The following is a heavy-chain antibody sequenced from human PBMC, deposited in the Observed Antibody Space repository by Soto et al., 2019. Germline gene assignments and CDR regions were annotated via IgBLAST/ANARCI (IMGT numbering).Heavy chain of an antibody. J-gene: IGHJ3*01. CDR2: IIPMFGTP. V-gene: IGHV1-69*01. Sequence: QVQLVQSGAEVKKPGSSVKVSCKASGGTLNKDAITWVRRAPGQGLEWLGGIIPMFGTPNYPQKFQGRVTIIADDSTNTSHMELHSLTSDDTAVYYCARGGTSGWLKGAYDVWGQGTMVTVSS. CDR3: ARGGTSGWLKGAYDV. D-gene: IGHD6-13*01. CDR1: GGTLNKDA.